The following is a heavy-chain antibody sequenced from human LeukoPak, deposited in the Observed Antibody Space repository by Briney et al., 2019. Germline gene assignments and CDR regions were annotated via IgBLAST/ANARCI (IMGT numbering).Heavy chain of an antibody. CDR3: AREVSGTTCSFDY. CDR2: IDSSGTYI. CDR1: GFTFSTYS. Sequence: GGSLRLSCAASGFTFSTYSLNWVRQAPGKGLEWVSSIDSSGTYIYHADSVKGRFTISRDNAKNSLYLQMGSLRAEDTAVYYCAREVSGTTCSFDYWGQGTLVTVSS. J-gene: IGHJ4*02. V-gene: IGHV3-21*01. D-gene: IGHD2-2*01.